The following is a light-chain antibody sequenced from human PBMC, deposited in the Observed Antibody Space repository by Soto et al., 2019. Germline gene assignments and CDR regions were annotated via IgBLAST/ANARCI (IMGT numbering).Light chain of an antibody. J-gene: IGKJ5*01. CDR2: GAS. Sequence: EIVLTQSPGTLSLSPGEITTLACRASQSVSSNFLDWYQQKPGQAPRLLIYGASSRATGIPARSSGSGSGTDFTLTISSLEPEDFAVYYCHQRQYWPPITFGQGTRLEIK. V-gene: IGKV3D-20*02. CDR1: QSVSSN. CDR3: HQRQYWPPIT.